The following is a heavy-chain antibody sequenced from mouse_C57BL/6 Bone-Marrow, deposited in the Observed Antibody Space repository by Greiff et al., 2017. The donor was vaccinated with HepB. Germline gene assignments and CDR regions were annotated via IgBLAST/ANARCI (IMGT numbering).Heavy chain of an antibody. CDR3: ARHEEERFAY. V-gene: IGHV5-12*01. J-gene: IGHJ3*01. Sequence: EVMLVESGGGLVQPGGSLKLSCAASGFTFSDYYMYWVRQTPEKRLEWVAYISNGGGSTYYPDTVKGRFTISRDNAKNTLYLQMSRLKSEDTAMYYCARHEEERFAYWGQGTLVTVSA. CDR1: GFTFSDYY. CDR2: ISNGGGST.